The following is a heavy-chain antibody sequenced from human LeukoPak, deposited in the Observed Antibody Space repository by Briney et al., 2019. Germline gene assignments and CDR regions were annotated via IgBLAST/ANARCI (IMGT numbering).Heavy chain of an antibody. CDR1: GYSFTSYW. D-gene: IGHD3-10*01. Sequence: GESLKISSKGSGYSFTSYWISWVRQMPGKGLEWMGRIDPSDSYTNYSPSFQGHVTISADKSISTAYLQWSSLKASDTAMYYCARHVHYYGSGSYSFDYWGQGTLVTVSS. J-gene: IGHJ4*02. CDR2: IDPSDSYT. CDR3: ARHVHYYGSGSYSFDY. V-gene: IGHV5-10-1*01.